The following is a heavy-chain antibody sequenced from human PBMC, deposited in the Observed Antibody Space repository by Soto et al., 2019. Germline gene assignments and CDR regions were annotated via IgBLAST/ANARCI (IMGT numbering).Heavy chain of an antibody. Sequence: QVQLVQSGAEVKKPGSSVKVSCKASGGTFSSYAISWVRQAPGQGLEWMGGIIPIFGTANYAQKFQGRVTITADESTSTAYMELSSLRSEDTDVYYCASMTTVTTNYYYGMDVWGQGTTVTVSS. V-gene: IGHV1-69*01. CDR2: IIPIFGTA. CDR3: ASMTTVTTNYYYGMDV. D-gene: IGHD4-17*01. CDR1: GGTFSSYA. J-gene: IGHJ6*02.